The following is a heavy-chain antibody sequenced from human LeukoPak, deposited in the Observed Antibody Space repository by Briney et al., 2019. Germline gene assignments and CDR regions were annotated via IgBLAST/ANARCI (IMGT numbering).Heavy chain of an antibody. D-gene: IGHD2-15*01. CDR3: ATTTTQGYCSGGSCYQDHNWFDP. J-gene: IGHJ5*02. CDR1: GLTFSSYA. CDR2: ISGSGGST. V-gene: IGHV3-23*01. Sequence: PGGSLRLSCAASGLTFSSYAMSWVRQAPGKGLEWVSAISGSGGSTYYADSVKGRFTISRDNSKNTLYLQMNSLRAEDTAVYYCATTTTQGYCSGGSCYQDHNWFDPWGQGTLVTVSS.